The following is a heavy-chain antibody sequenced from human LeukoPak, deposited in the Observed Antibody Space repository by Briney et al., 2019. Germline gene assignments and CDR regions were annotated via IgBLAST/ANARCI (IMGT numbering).Heavy chain of an antibody. D-gene: IGHD3-10*01. Sequence: SETLSLTCAVYGGSFSGYYWSWVRQPPGKGLEWIGEINHSGSTNYNPSLKSRVTISVDTSKNQFSLKLSSVTAADTAVYYCARGRGYFDYWGQGTLVTVSS. CDR2: INHSGST. CDR3: ARGRGYFDY. CDR1: GGSFSGYY. V-gene: IGHV4-34*01. J-gene: IGHJ4*02.